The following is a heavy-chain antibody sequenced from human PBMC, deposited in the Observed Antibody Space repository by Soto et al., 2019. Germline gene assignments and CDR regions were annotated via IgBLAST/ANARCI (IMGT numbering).Heavy chain of an antibody. V-gene: IGHV3-30*18. D-gene: IGHD4-17*01. CDR1: GFTFSNYG. CDR3: AKMAVYGDKRTFGS. J-gene: IGHJ1*01. CDR2: ISSDGSDT. Sequence: QVQLVESGGGVVQPGRSLTLSCAASGFTFSNYGIHWVRQAPGKGLEWVAVISSDGSDTYYAGAVKGRFTISRDNSKNALFLQMSSLRTEDTAVYYCAKMAVYGDKRTFGSWGQGTLVTVSS.